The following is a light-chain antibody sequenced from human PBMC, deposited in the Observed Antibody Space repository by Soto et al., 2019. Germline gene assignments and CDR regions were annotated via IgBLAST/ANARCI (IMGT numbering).Light chain of an antibody. CDR2: EVN. V-gene: IGLV2-8*01. CDR3: SSYAGSDVVV. J-gene: IGLJ1*01. CDR1: SSDVGDYNY. Sequence: LTQPPSASGSPGQSVTISCTGTSSDVGDYNYVSWYQQHPGKAPKLMIYEVNKRPSGVPDRFSGSKAGNTASLTVFGLQAEDEADYYCSSYAGSDVVVFGTGTKVTVL.